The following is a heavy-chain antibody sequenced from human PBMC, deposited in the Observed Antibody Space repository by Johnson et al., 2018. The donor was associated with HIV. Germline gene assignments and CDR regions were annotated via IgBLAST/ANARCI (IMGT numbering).Heavy chain of an antibody. CDR3: ARGRKDIAAVDGLDNDGFDV. Sequence: QVQLVESGGGVVQPGRSLRVSCAASGFTFNTYAMHWVRQAPGKGLEWVALISYDGIEKYYADSVKGRFTISRDISKSTLYLQMNSLRVEDTAMYYCARGRKDIAAVDGLDNDGFDVWGQGTMVTVSS. J-gene: IGHJ3*01. CDR2: ISYDGIEK. D-gene: IGHD6-13*01. CDR1: GFTFNTYA. V-gene: IGHV3-30*03.